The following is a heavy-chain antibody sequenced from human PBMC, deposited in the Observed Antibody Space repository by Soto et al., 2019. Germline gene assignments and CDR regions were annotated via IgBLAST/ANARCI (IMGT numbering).Heavy chain of an antibody. D-gene: IGHD4-17*01. CDR2: IYYSGST. V-gene: IGHV4-59*08. Sequence: SQMMSHPCSVGGGSSSSCYWSCIRKPPGKGLEWIGYIYYSGSTNYNPSLKSRVTISVDTSKNQFSLKLSSVTASDTAVYYCARRYGDCFDYWGHGTLVTVSS. CDR1: GGSSSSCY. CDR3: ARRYGDCFDY. J-gene: IGHJ4*01.